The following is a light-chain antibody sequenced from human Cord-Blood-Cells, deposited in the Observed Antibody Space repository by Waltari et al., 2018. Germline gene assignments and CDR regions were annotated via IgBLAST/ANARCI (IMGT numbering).Light chain of an antibody. CDR3: QQYNNWPLT. CDR1: QSVSSN. V-gene: IGKV3-15*01. J-gene: IGKJ4*01. Sequence: ELVMTQSPATLSVSPGARATLSCRASQSVSSNLAWYQQKPGQAPRLLIYGASTRATGIPARCSGSGSGTEFTLTISSLQSEDFAVYYCQQYNNWPLTFGGGTKVEIK. CDR2: GAS.